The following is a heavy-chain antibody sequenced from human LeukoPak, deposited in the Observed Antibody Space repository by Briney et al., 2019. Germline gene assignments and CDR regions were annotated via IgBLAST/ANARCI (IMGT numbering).Heavy chain of an antibody. V-gene: IGHV3-11*01. CDR3: ARDYDILTGRPMDY. Sequence: GGSLRLSCAASGFTFSDYYMSWIRQAPGKGLEWVLYISSSGSTIYYADSVKGRFTISWDNAKNSLYLQMNSLRAEDTAVYYCARDYDILTGRPMDYWGQGTLVTVSS. CDR2: ISSSGSTI. CDR1: GFTFSDYY. J-gene: IGHJ4*02. D-gene: IGHD3-9*01.